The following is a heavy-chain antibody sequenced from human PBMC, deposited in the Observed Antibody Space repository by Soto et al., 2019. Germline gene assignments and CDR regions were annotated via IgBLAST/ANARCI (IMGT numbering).Heavy chain of an antibody. Sequence: SETLSLTCTVSGGSISSYYGSWIRQPPGKGLEWIGYIYYSGSTNYNPSLKSRVTISVDTSKNQFSLKLSSVTAADTAVYYCARLGCSSTSCYHNWFDPWGQGTLVTVSS. J-gene: IGHJ5*02. CDR2: IYYSGST. CDR1: GGSISSYY. V-gene: IGHV4-59*08. D-gene: IGHD2-2*01. CDR3: ARLGCSSTSCYHNWFDP.